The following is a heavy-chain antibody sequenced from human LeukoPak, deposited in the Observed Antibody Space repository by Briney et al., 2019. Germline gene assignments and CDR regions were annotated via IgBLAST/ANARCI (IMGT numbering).Heavy chain of an antibody. CDR2: IWYDGSNK. CDR1: GFTFSSYG. J-gene: IGHJ4*02. V-gene: IGHV3-33*01. CDR3: ARGLPATGMILDY. D-gene: IGHD2-2*01. Sequence: GGSLRLSCAASGFTFSSYGMHWVRQAPGKGLEWVAVIWYDGSNKYYADSVKGRFTISRDNSKNTLYLQMNSLRAEDTAVYYCARGLPATGMILDYWGQGTLVTVSS.